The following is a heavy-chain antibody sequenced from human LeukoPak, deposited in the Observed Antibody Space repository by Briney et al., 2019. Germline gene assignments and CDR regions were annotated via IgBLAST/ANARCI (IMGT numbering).Heavy chain of an antibody. J-gene: IGHJ4*02. V-gene: IGHV3-23*01. CDR2: IVGTGENT. CDR3: AKQSAGSAAWYSLHYDF. D-gene: IGHD6-13*01. CDR1: GFTFNNYA. Sequence: GGSLRLSCVASGFTFNNYAMNWVRQAPGKGLEWVSAIVGTGENTYYADSVKGRFTVSRDNSKNTVYLQLSNLRGEDTAIYFCAKQSAGSAAWYSLHYDFWGQGTLVTVSS.